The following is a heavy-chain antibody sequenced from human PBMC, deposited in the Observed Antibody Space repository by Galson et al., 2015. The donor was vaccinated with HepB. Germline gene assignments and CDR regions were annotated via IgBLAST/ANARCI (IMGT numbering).Heavy chain of an antibody. V-gene: IGHV1-8*02. J-gene: IGHJ3*01. CDR3: ARWESDAFDV. Sequence: SVKVSCKASGYTLNTYAISWVRQAPGQGLEWMGWIIANSDNTGYAQKFQGRVTMTADNSTSTAYLELNSLRSEDTAVYYCARWESDAFDVWGQGTVVTVSS. CDR1: GYTLNTYA. D-gene: IGHD1-26*01. CDR2: IIANSDNT.